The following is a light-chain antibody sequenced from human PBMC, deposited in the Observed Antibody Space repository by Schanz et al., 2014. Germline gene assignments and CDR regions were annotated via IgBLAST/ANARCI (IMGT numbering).Light chain of an antibody. Sequence: EIVMTQSPATLSVSPGERATLSCRASQSISNELAWYQHKAGQAPRLLIYGASSRATGIPDRFSGSGSGTDFTLTISRLEPEDSAVYYCQQYGTSPGTFGQGTRVEIK. CDR1: QSISNE. J-gene: IGKJ1*01. CDR3: QQYGTSPGT. CDR2: GAS. V-gene: IGKV3-20*01.